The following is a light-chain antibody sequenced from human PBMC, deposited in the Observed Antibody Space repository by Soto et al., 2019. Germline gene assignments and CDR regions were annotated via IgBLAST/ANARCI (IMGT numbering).Light chain of an antibody. CDR2: DAS. V-gene: IGKV1-5*01. Sequence: DIPMTQSPSTLSASVGDRVTITCRASQSVSSWLAWYQQKPGKAPKLLIYDASTLESGVPSRFSGRGSGTDFTLTISSLQPDDFATYYCQQFNSYPWTFGQGTKVETK. CDR1: QSVSSW. J-gene: IGKJ1*01. CDR3: QQFNSYPWT.